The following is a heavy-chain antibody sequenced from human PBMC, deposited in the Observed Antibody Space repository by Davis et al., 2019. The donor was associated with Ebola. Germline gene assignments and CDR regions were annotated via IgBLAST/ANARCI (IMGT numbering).Heavy chain of an antibody. Sequence: MPGGSLRLSCAVSGGSISSSNWWSWVRQPPGKGLEWIGEIYHSGSTNYNPSLKSRVTISVDKSKTQFSLKLSSVTAADTAVYYCARAHSSGWHTLLDAFDIWGQGTMVTVSS. D-gene: IGHD6-19*01. J-gene: IGHJ3*02. CDR1: GGSISSSNW. V-gene: IGHV4-4*02. CDR2: IYHSGST. CDR3: ARAHSSGWHTLLDAFDI.